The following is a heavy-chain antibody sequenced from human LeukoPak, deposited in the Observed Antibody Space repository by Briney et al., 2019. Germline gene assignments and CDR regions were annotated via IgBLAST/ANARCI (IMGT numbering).Heavy chain of an antibody. J-gene: IGHJ4*02. Sequence: SETLSLTCAVYGGSFSGYYWSWIRQPPGKGLEWIGYIYTSGSTNYNPSLKSRVTISVDTSKNQFSLKLSSVTAADTAVYYCARGQAPAAGVWGQGTLVTVSS. CDR3: ARGQAPAAGV. V-gene: IGHV4-4*09. D-gene: IGHD2-15*01. CDR1: GGSFSGYY. CDR2: IYTSGST.